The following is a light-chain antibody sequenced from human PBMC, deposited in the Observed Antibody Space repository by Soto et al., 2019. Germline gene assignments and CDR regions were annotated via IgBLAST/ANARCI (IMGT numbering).Light chain of an antibody. CDR3: HHHGNFSST. CDR2: GAS. Sequence: EIVLTQSPGTLSFSPGERATLSCRASQSISSNSLAWYQQRLSQAPSVLIYGASSSVTGIPHRFSGSGSGTDFTLTISSLVPEDFVIYYCHHHGNFSSTFGQGTKVEIK. CDR1: QSISSNS. J-gene: IGKJ1*01. V-gene: IGKV3-20*01.